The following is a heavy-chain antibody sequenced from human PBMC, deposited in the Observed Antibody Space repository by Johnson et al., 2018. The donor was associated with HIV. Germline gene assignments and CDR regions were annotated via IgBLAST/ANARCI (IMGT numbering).Heavy chain of an antibody. V-gene: IGHV3-20*04. D-gene: IGHD2-21*02. CDR3: AKVADPYCGGDCYSWLFAFDF. CDR1: RFTFDDHY. CDR2: INWNGGST. Sequence: VHLVESGGGVRRPGESHILSWGASRFTFDDHYISCVRQTPGQRLEWVSFINWNGGSTDYADSVKGRFPIPRANSKNTLSLQMSSLRAEDTAVYYCAKVADPYCGGDCYSWLFAFDFWGHGTMVTVSS. J-gene: IGHJ3*01.